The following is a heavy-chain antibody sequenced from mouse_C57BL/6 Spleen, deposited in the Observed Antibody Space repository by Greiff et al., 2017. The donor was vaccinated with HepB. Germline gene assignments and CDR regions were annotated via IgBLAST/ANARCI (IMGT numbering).Heavy chain of an antibody. CDR3: TGMGVSYDYDRKFDY. V-gene: IGHV6-6*01. CDR1: GFTFSDAW. D-gene: IGHD2-4*01. Sequence: EVKLVESGGGLVQPGGSMKLSCAASGFTFSDAWMDWVRQSPEKGLEWVAEIRNKANNHATYYAESVKGRFTIPRDDSKSSVYLQMNSLRAEDTGIYYCTGMGVSYDYDRKFDYWGQGTTLTVSS. J-gene: IGHJ2*01. CDR2: IRNKANNHAT.